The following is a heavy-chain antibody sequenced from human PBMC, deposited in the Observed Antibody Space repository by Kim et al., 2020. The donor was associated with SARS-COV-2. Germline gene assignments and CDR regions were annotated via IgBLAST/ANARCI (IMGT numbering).Heavy chain of an antibody. Sequence: GGSLRLSCTASGFTFGDYAMSWVRQAPGKGLEWVSFIRNNAYGGTTEYAASVKGRFTISRDVSKSIAYLQMNSLKTEDTAVYYCTRGTIAGAGPNDYYYYYGMDVWGQGTTVTVSS. CDR1: GFTFGDYA. CDR3: TRGTIAGAGPNDYYYYYGMDV. D-gene: IGHD6-13*01. V-gene: IGHV3-49*04. CDR2: IRNNAYGGTT. J-gene: IGHJ6*02.